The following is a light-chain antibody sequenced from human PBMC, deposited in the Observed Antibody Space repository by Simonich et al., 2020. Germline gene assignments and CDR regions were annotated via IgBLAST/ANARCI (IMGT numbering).Light chain of an antibody. CDR3: QVWDSSSDHPV. J-gene: IGLJ2*01. CDR2: AHS. CDR1: TIGSKS. Sequence: SYVLTQPPSVSVAPGKTARITCGGNTIGSKSVHWDQQKPGQAPLLVVYAHSGRPSGIPERFAGSNSGNTATLTISRVEAGDEADYYCQVWDSSSDHPVFGGGTKLTVL. V-gene: IGLV3-21*03.